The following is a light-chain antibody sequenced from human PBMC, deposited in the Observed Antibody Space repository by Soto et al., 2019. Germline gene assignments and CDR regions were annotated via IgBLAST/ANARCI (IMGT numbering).Light chain of an antibody. Sequence: DIQMTQSPSSLSASVGDRVTITCRASQSISSDLNWYQHKPGKAPNLLIYAASSLQSGVPSRFSGSGSGTVFTLTISSLQPEDFATYFCLQHSDYPFTFGQGTRLEI. V-gene: IGKV1-17*01. J-gene: IGKJ2*01. CDR2: AAS. CDR1: QSISSD. CDR3: LQHSDYPFT.